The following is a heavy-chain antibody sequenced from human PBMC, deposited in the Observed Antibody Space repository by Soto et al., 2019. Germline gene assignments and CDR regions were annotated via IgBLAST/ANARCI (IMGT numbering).Heavy chain of an antibody. CDR1: GGSFSGYY. J-gene: IGHJ5*02. D-gene: IGHD6-19*01. Sequence: LSLTCAVYGGSFSGYYWSWIRQPPGKGLEWIGEINHSGSTNYNPSLKSRVTISVDTSKNQFSLKLSSVTAADTAVYYCARGLGSGWYGVWFDPWGQGTLVTVSS. CDR3: ARGLGSGWYGVWFDP. CDR2: INHSGST. V-gene: IGHV4-34*01.